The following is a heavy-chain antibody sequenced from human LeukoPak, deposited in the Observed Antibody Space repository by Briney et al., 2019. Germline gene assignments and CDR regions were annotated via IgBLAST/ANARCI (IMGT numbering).Heavy chain of an antibody. Sequence: PGGSLRLSCAASGCPFRSFARSWFRQPPGKGLEWVSDISASGGSTYSQDSVRGRFTISRDTYKNTLFLQMNSLRVEATDVYYCAKGRSSTSSARADYFDYWGQGTLVTVSS. CDR1: GCPFRSFA. J-gene: IGHJ4*02. V-gene: IGHV3-23*02. D-gene: IGHD2-2*01. CDR2: ISASGGST. CDR3: AKGRSSTSSARADYFDY.